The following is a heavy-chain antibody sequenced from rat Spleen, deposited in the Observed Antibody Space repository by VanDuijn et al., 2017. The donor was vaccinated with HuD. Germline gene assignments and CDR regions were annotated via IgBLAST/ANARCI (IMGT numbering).Heavy chain of an antibody. CDR1: GFTFSDYY. J-gene: IGHJ2*01. CDR2: ISYGDSSGHSST. Sequence: EVQLVESGGGLVQPGRSMKLSCVASGFTFSDYYMAWVRQAPTKGLEWVATISYGDSSGHSSTYYRDSVKGRFTISRDDAKSTLSLQMDSLRSEDTATYYCARRHYGYTDYFDYWGQGVMVAVSS. CDR3: ARRHYGYTDYFDY. V-gene: IGHV5-7*01. D-gene: IGHD1-9*01.